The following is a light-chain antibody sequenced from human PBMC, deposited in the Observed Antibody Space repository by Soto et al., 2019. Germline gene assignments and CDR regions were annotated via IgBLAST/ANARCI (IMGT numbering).Light chain of an antibody. J-gene: IGLJ1*01. CDR2: EVS. CDR3: SSYAGSNNLYV. V-gene: IGLV2-8*01. Sequence: QSALTQPPSASGSLGQSVTISCTGTSTDVGGYNDVSWYQQHPRKAPKLMIYEVSKRPSGVPDRFSASKADNTASLTVSGLQAEDEAAYFCSSYAGSNNLYVFGTGTKLTVL. CDR1: STDVGGYND.